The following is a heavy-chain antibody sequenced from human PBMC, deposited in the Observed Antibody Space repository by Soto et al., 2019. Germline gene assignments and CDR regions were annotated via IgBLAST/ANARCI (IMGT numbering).Heavy chain of an antibody. V-gene: IGHV4-30-4*01. J-gene: IGHJ5*02. CDR2: IYYSGST. D-gene: IGHD3-22*01. CDR3: ARGHYYENWFDP. CDR1: GGSISSGDYY. Sequence: PSETLSLTCTVPGGSISSGDYYWCWIRQPPGKGLEWIGYIYYSGSTYYNPSLKSRVTISVDTSKNQFSLKLSSVTAADTAVYYCARGHYYENWFDPWGQGTLVTVSS.